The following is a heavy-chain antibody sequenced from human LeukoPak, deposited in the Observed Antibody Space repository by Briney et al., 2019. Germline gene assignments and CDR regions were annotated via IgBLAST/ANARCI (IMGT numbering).Heavy chain of an antibody. CDR2: IRSKTDNYAT. J-gene: IGHJ6*02. CDR3: AGHVTFTKYYYTMDV. D-gene: IGHD2-8*01. Sequence: AGGSLRLSCGTSGFSFSGSTMLWVRQASGKGLAWVGRIRSKTDNYATAYDASVKGKFTISRDNSKNTAYLQMNSLKTGDTAVYYCAGHVTFTKYYYTMDVWGQGTTVTVSS. CDR1: GFSFSGST. V-gene: IGHV3-73*01.